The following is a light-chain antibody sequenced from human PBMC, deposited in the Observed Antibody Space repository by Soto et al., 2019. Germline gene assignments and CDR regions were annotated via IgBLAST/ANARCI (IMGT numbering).Light chain of an antibody. CDR1: QGISRW. Sequence: DIQMTQSPSFLSASVGDRVTITCRASQGISRWLAWYQQRPGKAPELLIYGASSLQSGVPSRFSCSGSATDFTLTISSLQPEDFATYYCQQANIFPLTFGQGTRLEIK. V-gene: IGKV1-12*01. CDR3: QQANIFPLT. J-gene: IGKJ5*01. CDR2: GAS.